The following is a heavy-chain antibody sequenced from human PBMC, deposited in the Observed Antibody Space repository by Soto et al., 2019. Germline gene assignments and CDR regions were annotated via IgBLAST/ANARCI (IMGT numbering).Heavy chain of an antibody. J-gene: IGHJ6*02. D-gene: IGHD3-10*01. CDR2: ISYGGNT. CDR1: GGSISSSIYY. V-gene: IGHV4-39*01. CDR3: ARQGTGSGAGNYYYYYGLDV. Sequence: PSETLSLTCTVSGGSISSSIYYWGWIRQPPGKGLEWIGSISYGGNTYYNPSLMSRVTMSVGTSKNQFSLKLNSVIAADTAVYYCARQGTGSGAGNYYYYYGLDVWGQGTTVTVSS.